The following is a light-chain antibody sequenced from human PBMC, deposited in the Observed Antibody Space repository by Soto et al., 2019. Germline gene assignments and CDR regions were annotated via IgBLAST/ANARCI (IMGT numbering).Light chain of an antibody. CDR2: DAS. J-gene: IGKJ5*01. CDR1: QDISNY. Sequence: DIQMTQSPSSLSASVGDRVTITCQASQDISNYLNWYQQKPGKAPKLLIYDASNLETGVPSRFSGSGSGTEFTLTISSLKSEDYAVYYCQQYKSWPPITFGQGTRLEI. CDR3: QQYKSWPPIT. V-gene: IGKV1-33*01.